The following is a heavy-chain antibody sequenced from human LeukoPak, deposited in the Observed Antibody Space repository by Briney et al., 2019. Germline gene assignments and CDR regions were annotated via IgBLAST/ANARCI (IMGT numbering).Heavy chain of an antibody. CDR3: ARVEPGYSSSWYGVDY. CDR1: GFTFSIYE. Sequence: GGSLRLSCAASGFTFSIYEMNWVRQAPGKGLEWVSYISSSGSTIYYADSVKGRFTISRDNAKNSLYLQMNSLRAEDTAVYYCARVEPGYSSSWYGVDYWGQGTLVTVSS. D-gene: IGHD6-13*01. V-gene: IGHV3-48*03. J-gene: IGHJ4*02. CDR2: ISSSGSTI.